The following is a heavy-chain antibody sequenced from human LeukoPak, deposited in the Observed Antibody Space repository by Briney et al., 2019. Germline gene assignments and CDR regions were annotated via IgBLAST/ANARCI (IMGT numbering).Heavy chain of an antibody. V-gene: IGHV4-34*12. CDR3: ARFEGDSSGYSKY. D-gene: IGHD3-22*01. CDR2: IIHSGST. Sequence: KPSETLSLTCAVYGGSFSGYYWSWIRQPPGKGLEWIGEIIHSGSTNYNPSLKSRVTISVDTSKNQFSLKLSSVTAADTAVYYCARFEGDSSGYSKYWGQGTLVTVSS. CDR1: GGSFSGYY. J-gene: IGHJ4*02.